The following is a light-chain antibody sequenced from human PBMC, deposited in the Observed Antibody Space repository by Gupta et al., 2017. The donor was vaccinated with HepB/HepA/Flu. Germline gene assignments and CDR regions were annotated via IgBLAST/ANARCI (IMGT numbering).Light chain of an antibody. V-gene: IGKV4-1*01. CDR3: QQYYSTPPT. J-gene: IGKJ1*01. Sequence: DSVMTQFPDSLAVFLGGRATINCKSSQSVSHSSNNKNYLAWYQQKSGQPPKLLIYWASTRESGVPDRFSGSGSGTDFTLTISSLQSEDVAVYFCQQYYSTPPTFGQGTKVEIK. CDR2: WAS. CDR1: QSVSHSSNNKNY.